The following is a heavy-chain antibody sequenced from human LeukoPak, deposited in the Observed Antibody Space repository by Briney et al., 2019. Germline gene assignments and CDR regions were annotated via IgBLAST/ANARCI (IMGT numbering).Heavy chain of an antibody. V-gene: IGHV4-31*03. Sequence: SQTLSLTCTVSAGSINSGGYYWSCIRQLPGKGLEWIGYIYYSGSTYYNPSLKSRVTISVDTSKNQFSLKLSSVSAADTAMYYCARTYDGSGYYYYWGQGTLVTVSS. CDR3: ARTYDGSGYYYY. J-gene: IGHJ4*02. D-gene: IGHD3-22*01. CDR1: AGSINSGGYY. CDR2: IYYSGST.